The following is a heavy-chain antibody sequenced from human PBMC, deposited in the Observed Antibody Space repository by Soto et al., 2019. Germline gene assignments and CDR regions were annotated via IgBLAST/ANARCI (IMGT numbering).Heavy chain of an antibody. CDR3: ARARMFSGAHHDY. D-gene: IGHD1-26*01. V-gene: IGHV1-18*04. CDR2: ITPYNGYA. J-gene: IGHJ4*02. Sequence: QVHLVQSGAVVENPGASVKVSCKASGYTFTNFGINWVRQAPGQGLEWMGWITPYNGYANYPQKHQDRLTITTDTSTNTAYLELRSLRSDDTAVYFCARARMFSGAHHDYWGQGTRVTVSS. CDR1: GYTFTNFG.